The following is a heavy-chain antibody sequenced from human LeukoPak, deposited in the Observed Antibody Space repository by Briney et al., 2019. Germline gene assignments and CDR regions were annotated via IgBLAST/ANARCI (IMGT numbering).Heavy chain of an antibody. CDR3: ARDLGGPGYCSGGSCYSVFRGVFERWFDP. V-gene: IGHV1-24*01. Sequence: HRASVKVSCKVSGYTLTELSMHWVRQAPGKGLEWMGGFDPEDGETIYAQKLQGRVTMTTDTSTSTAYMELRSLRSDDTAVYYCARDLGGPGYCSGGSCYSVFRGVFERWFDPWGQGTLVTVSS. CDR1: GYTLTELS. CDR2: FDPEDGET. D-gene: IGHD2-15*01. J-gene: IGHJ5*02.